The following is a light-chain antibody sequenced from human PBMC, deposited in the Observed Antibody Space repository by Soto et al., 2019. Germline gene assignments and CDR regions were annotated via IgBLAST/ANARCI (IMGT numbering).Light chain of an antibody. CDR1: QSVTNSF. V-gene: IGKV3-20*01. CDR2: GAS. Sequence: EIVVGQSPGTRSLSPGERATLSCRASQSVTNSFLAWYQQKPGQAPRLLIYGASRRATGIPDRFTGSGSGTDFTLTISRLEPEDFAVYYCQQYVSSPWAFGQGTKVDIK. CDR3: QQYVSSPWA. J-gene: IGKJ1*01.